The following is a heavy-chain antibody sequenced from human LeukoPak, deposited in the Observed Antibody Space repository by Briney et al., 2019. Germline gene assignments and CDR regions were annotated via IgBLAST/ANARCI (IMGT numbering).Heavy chain of an antibody. CDR1: GFTFSSYA. CDR3: ARDRRYNFAVTIDY. D-gene: IGHD5-24*01. CDR2: ISGSGGST. J-gene: IGHJ4*02. Sequence: GGSLRLSCAASGFTFSSYAMSWVRQTPGKGLEWVSAISGSGGSTYYADSVKGRFTISRDNSKNTLYLQMNSLRAEDTAVFYCARDRRYNFAVTIDYWGQGTLVTVSS. V-gene: IGHV3-23*01.